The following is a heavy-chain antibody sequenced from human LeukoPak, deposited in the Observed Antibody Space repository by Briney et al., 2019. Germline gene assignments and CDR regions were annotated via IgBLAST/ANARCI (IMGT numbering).Heavy chain of an antibody. CDR1: GFTFSSYA. D-gene: IGHD3-16*02. CDR2: IYSGGST. J-gene: IGHJ6*02. Sequence: GGSLRLSCAASGFTFSSYAMSWVRQAPGKGLEWVSVIYSGGSTYYADSVKGRFTISRDNSKNTLYLQMNSLRAEDTAVYYCARERAMITFGGVIVDDYYYGMDVWGQGTTVTVSS. CDR3: ARERAMITFGGVIVDDYYYGMDV. V-gene: IGHV3-53*01.